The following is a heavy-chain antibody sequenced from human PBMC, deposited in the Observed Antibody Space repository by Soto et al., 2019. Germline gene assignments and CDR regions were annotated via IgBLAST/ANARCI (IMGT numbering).Heavy chain of an antibody. Sequence: QVQLQESGPGLVKPSQTLSLTCTVSGGSISSGGYYWSWIRQHPGKGLEWIGYIYYSGSTYYNPSLKRRVTMSVDTSKDQFALKLSSVTAADTAVYYCARDQNGDGYTYRYWYFDLWGRGTLVTVSS. D-gene: IGHD5-12*01. CDR3: ARDQNGDGYTYRYWYFDL. J-gene: IGHJ2*01. V-gene: IGHV4-31*03. CDR2: IYYSGST. CDR1: GGSISSGGYY.